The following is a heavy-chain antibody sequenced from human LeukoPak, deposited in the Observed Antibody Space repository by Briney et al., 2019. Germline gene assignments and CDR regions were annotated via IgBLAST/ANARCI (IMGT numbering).Heavy chain of an antibody. Sequence: SETLSLTCAVSGYSISSGYYWGWIRQPPGKGLEWIGSIYHNGSTYYNPSLKSRVTISVDTSKNQFSLKLSSVTAADTAVYYCARHPRIAAHQVGWFDPWGQGTLVTVSS. V-gene: IGHV4-38-2*01. D-gene: IGHD6-6*01. CDR3: ARHPRIAAHQVGWFDP. J-gene: IGHJ5*02. CDR2: IYHNGST. CDR1: GYSISSGYY.